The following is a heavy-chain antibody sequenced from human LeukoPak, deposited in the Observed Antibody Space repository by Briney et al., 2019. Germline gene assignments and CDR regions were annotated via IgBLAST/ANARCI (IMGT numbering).Heavy chain of an antibody. CDR3: AKDSGSYGIYDY. D-gene: IGHD1-26*01. CDR2: ISGSGGST. Sequence: GGSLRLSCAASGFTFSSYAMSWVRQAPGKGLEWVSAISGSGGSTYYADSVEGRFTISRDNSKNTLYLQMNSLRAEDTAVYYCAKDSGSYGIYDYWGQGTLVTVSS. CDR1: GFTFSSYA. V-gene: IGHV3-23*01. J-gene: IGHJ4*02.